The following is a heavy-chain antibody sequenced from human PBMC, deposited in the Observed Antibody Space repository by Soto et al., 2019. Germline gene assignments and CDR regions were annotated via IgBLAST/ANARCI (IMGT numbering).Heavy chain of an antibody. CDR3: ARGWDHFDSSGLRSWFDP. J-gene: IGHJ5*02. CDR1: GGTFSDLG. Sequence: SVKVSCKASGGTFSDLGINWVRQVPGPGLEWMGGIIPIFGTANYAQKFQGRVTIIADESTSTAFMELSSLKSEDTAVYYCARGWDHFDSSGLRSWFDPWGQGTLVTVSS. CDR2: IIPIFGTA. V-gene: IGHV1-69*13. D-gene: IGHD3-22*01.